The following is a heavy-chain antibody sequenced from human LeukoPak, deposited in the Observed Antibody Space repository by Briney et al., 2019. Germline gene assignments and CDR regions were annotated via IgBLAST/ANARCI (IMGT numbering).Heavy chain of an antibody. D-gene: IGHD2-2*02. J-gene: IGHJ6*03. CDR2: INWNGGST. V-gene: IGHV3-20*04. Sequence: GGSLRLSCAASGFTFDDYGMSWVRQAPGKGLAWVSGINWNGGSTGYADSVKGRFTICRDNAKNSLYLQMNSLRAEDSALYYCARADIVVVPAAIDYYYMDVWGKGTRSPSP. CDR3: ARADIVVVPAAIDYYYMDV. CDR1: GFTFDDYG.